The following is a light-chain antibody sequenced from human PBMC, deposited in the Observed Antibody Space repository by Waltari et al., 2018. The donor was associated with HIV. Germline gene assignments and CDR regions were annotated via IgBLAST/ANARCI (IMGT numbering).Light chain of an antibody. CDR2: AAS. Sequence: DIHLTQSPSFLSASVGDRVTIPCRASLCINSYLAWYQQNPGKAPKLLIYAASTLQSGVPSRFSGSGSGTEFTLTISSLQPEDFATYYCQQLNGYPRFAGGTRVEVK. V-gene: IGKV1-9*01. CDR1: LCINSY. CDR3: QQLNGYPR. J-gene: IGKJ4*01.